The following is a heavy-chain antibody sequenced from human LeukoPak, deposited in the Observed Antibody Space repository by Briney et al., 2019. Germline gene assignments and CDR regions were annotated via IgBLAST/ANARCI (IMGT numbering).Heavy chain of an antibody. V-gene: IGHV4-39*01. CDR2: IYYSGST. CDR3: ARREQQLGWFDP. Sequence: KPSETLSLTCTVSVGSISSSSYYWGWLRQPPGKGLEWIGSIYYSGSTYYNPSLKSRVTISVDTSKNQFSLKLSSVTAADTAVYYCARREQQLGWFDPWGQGTLVTVSS. D-gene: IGHD6-13*01. J-gene: IGHJ5*02. CDR1: VGSISSSSYY.